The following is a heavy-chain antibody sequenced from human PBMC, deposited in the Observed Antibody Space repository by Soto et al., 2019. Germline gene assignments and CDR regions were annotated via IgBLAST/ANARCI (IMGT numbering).Heavy chain of an antibody. CDR2: IWYDGSNK. CDR3: ARMSGYSYVGYGMDV. J-gene: IGHJ6*02. Sequence: GVSLRLSCAASGFTFSNYGMHLVRQAHGKGLEWVAVIWYDGSNKYYADSVKGRFTISRDNPKNTLYLQMNSLRAEDTAVYYCARMSGYSYVGYGMDVWGQGTTVTVSS. D-gene: IGHD5-18*01. CDR1: GFTFSNYG. V-gene: IGHV3-33*01.